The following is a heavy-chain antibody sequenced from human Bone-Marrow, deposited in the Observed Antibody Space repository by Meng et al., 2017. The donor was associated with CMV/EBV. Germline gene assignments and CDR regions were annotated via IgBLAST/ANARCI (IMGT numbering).Heavy chain of an antibody. Sequence: GESLKISCAASGFSFSNAWMSWVRQAPGKGLEWVGRIKSKTDDGTADYAAPVKGRFTISRDDSKDTLYLQMNSLQIEDTAVYYCTTDPLLREMNPWGQGTLVTVSS. CDR3: TTDPLLREMNP. D-gene: IGHD5-24*01. J-gene: IGHJ5*02. CDR2: IKSKTDDGTA. V-gene: IGHV3-15*01. CDR1: GFSFSNAW.